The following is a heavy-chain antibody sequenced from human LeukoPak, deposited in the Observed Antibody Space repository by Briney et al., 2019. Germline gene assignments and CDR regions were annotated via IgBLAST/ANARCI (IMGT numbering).Heavy chain of an antibody. CDR1: GFTSSSYN. J-gene: IGHJ3*01. V-gene: IGHV3-21*01. D-gene: IGHD6-19*01. CDR3: ARDLAAYSSGWYFL. Sequence: GGSLRLSCAASGFTSSSYNMNWVRQAPGKGLEWVSSISSSCSYIYYADSVKGRFTISRDNAKNSLYLQMNSLRAEDTAVYHCARDLAAYSSGWYFLWGQGTMVTVSS. CDR2: ISSSCSYI.